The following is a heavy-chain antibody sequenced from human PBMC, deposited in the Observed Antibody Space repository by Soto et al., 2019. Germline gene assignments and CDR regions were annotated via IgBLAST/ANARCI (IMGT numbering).Heavy chain of an antibody. CDR2: IYTSGST. J-gene: IGHJ4*02. D-gene: IGHD6-13*01. Sequence: KTSETLSLTCTVSGGSISSYYWSWIRQPAGKGLEWIGRIYTSGSTNYNPSLKSRVTMSVDTSKNQFSLKLSPVTAADTAVYYCARDFPYSSSWYAGFDYWGQGSLVTVSS. CDR3: ARDFPYSSSWYAGFDY. V-gene: IGHV4-4*07. CDR1: GGSISSYY.